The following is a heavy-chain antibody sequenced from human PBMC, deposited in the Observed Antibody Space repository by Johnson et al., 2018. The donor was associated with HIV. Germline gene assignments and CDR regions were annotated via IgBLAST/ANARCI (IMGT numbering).Heavy chain of an antibody. CDR2: INWNGGST. CDR1: GFTFDDYG. V-gene: IGHV3-20*04. D-gene: IGHD6-13*01. J-gene: IGHJ3*02. CDR3: AKAYSSSWYPVGMDDAFDI. Sequence: VQLVESGGGVVQPGRSLRLSCAASGFTFDDYGMSWVRQAPGKGLEWVSGINWNGGSTGYADSVKGRFTISRDNAKNSLYLKMNSLRAEDTAVYYCAKAYSSSWYPVGMDDAFDIWGQGTMVTVSS.